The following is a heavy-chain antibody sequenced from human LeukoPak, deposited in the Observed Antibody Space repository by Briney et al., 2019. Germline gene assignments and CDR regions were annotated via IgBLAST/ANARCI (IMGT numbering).Heavy chain of an antibody. V-gene: IGHV4-59*01. CDR2: IYYSGST. CDR3: ARGGSNYDFWSDHHLSLDY. D-gene: IGHD3-3*01. CDR1: GGSISSYY. Sequence: SXTLSLTCTVSGGSISSYYWSWIRQPPGKGLEWIGYIYYSGSTNYNPSLKSRVTISVDTSKNQFSLKLSSVTAADTAVYYCARGGSNYDFWSDHHLSLDYWGQGTLVTVSS. J-gene: IGHJ4*02.